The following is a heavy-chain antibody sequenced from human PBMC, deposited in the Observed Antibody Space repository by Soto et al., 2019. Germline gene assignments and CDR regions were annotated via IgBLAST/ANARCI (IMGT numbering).Heavy chain of an antibody. CDR1: GGSISSYY. Sequence: SETLSLTCTVSGGSISSYYGSWIRQPPGKGLEWIGYIYYSGSTDYDPSLKSRVTISVDTSKNQFSLKLSSVTAADTAVYYCARRWGTYFDFWGQGTLVTVSS. V-gene: IGHV4-59*01. CDR2: IYYSGST. CDR3: ARRWGTYFDF. J-gene: IGHJ4*02. D-gene: IGHD7-27*01.